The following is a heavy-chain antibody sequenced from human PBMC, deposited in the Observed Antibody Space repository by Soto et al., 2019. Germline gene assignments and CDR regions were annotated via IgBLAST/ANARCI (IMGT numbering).Heavy chain of an antibody. D-gene: IGHD3-3*01. Sequence: SETLSLTCTVSGGSISSSSYYWGWIRQPPGKGLECIGSIYYSGSTYYNPSLKSRVTISVDTSKNQFSLKLSSVTAADTAVYYCATAPYFDFWSGYYRGPLYFQHWGQGTLVTVSS. CDR1: GGSISSSSYY. CDR3: ATAPYFDFWSGYYRGPLYFQH. J-gene: IGHJ1*01. V-gene: IGHV4-39*01. CDR2: IYYSGST.